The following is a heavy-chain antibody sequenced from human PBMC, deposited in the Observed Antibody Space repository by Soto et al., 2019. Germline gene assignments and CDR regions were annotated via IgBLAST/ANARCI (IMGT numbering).Heavy chain of an antibody. D-gene: IGHD3-3*01. Sequence: PTCSVSGDSLRSGGYYCSWIRQPPGKGLEWVGHIYNSGVTYYNPSLKSRVTLSVDKSGNQFSLKVTSVTAADTAVYYCARSVYHDFWSGNTWFVPWGQGTLVTVSS. J-gene: IGHJ5*02. CDR2: IYNSGVT. CDR3: ARSVYHDFWSGNTWFVP. V-gene: IGHV4-31*03. CDR1: GDSLRSGGYY.